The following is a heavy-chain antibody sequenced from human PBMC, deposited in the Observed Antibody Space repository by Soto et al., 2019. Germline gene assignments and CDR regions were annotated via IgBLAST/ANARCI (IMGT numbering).Heavy chain of an antibody. J-gene: IGHJ4*02. CDR2: IIPIFGTA. V-gene: IGHV1-69*12. CDR1: GGTFSSYA. CDR3: ASHYDSSGYYYRGLDY. D-gene: IGHD3-22*01. Sequence: QVQLVQSGAEVKKPGSSVKVSCKASGGTFSSYAISWVRQAPGQGREWMGGIIPIFGTADYAQKLQGRVTITADESTSPAYMELSSLRSEDTAVYYCASHYDSSGYYYRGLDYWGQGTLVTVSS.